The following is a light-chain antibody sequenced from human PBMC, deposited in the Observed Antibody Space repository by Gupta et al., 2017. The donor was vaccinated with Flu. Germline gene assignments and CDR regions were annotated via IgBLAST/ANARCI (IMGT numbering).Light chain of an antibody. J-gene: IGLJ3*02. CDR2: DDT. V-gene: IGLV3-21*01. CDR3: SAWASGSDDGV. Sequence: GQKSRMRSDGDDGGDNTVYWYQQRTGQAPVLVISDDTDRHSGVTEGFSGSNSGNTATVTIPRVEVEDEADYYCSAWASGSDDGVFGGGTKLTVL. CDR1: DGGDNT.